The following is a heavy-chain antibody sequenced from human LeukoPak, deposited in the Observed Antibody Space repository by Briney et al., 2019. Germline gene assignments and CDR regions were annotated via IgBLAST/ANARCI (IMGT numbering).Heavy chain of an antibody. CDR2: IDPNSGGT. CDR3: ARGYCSSATCRHFDY. Sequence: ASVKVSCKASGYTFTGYYMHWVRQAPGQGLEWMGWIDPNSGGTNYAQKFRGRVTMTRDTSNSTAYMDLSRLRSDDTAVYYCARGYCSSATCRHFDYWGQGALVTVSS. D-gene: IGHD2-2*01. J-gene: IGHJ4*02. CDR1: GYTFTGYY. V-gene: IGHV1-2*02.